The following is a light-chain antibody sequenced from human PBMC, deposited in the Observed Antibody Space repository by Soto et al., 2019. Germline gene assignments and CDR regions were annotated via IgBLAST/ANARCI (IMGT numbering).Light chain of an antibody. V-gene: IGKV3-15*01. J-gene: IGKJ5*01. CDR3: HQYHEWPMT. CDR2: GPS. Sequence: EIVMTQSPATLSVSPGERATVSCKTSQSVNTNLAWYQQKPGQVPRLLIYGPSTRAIGIPDRFSGSVSGTEFTLTITSLQSEDFAVYYCHQYHEWPMTFGQGTRLEIK. CDR1: QSVNTN.